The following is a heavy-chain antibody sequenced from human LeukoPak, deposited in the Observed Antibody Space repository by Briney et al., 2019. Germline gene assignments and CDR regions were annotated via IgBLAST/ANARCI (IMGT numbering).Heavy chain of an antibody. Sequence: ASETLSLTCAVYGGSFSGYYWSWIRQPPGKGLEWIGEINHSGSTNYNPSLKSRVTISVDKSKNQFSLKLSSVTAADTAVYYCARGSPKIAAAGPYFDYWGQGTLVTVSS. D-gene: IGHD6-13*01. CDR1: GGSFSGYY. J-gene: IGHJ4*02. CDR2: INHSGST. V-gene: IGHV4-34*01. CDR3: ARGSPKIAAAGPYFDY.